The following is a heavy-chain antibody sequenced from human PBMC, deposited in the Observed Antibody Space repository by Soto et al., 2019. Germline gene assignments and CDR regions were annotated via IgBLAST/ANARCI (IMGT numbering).Heavy chain of an antibody. V-gene: IGHV1-18*01. D-gene: IGHD1-7*01. J-gene: IGHJ4*02. Sequence: ASVKVSCKASGYTFTSYGISWVRQAPGQGLEWMGWISAYNGNTNYAQKLQGRVTMTTDTSTSTAYMELRSLRSDDTAVYYCAREPYNWNYGLFDYWGQGTLVTISS. CDR2: ISAYNGNT. CDR3: AREPYNWNYGLFDY. CDR1: GYTFTSYG.